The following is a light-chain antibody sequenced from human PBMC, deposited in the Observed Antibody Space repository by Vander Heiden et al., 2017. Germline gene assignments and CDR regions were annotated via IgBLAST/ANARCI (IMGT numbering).Light chain of an antibody. CDR3: QTWGSGIRV. CDR2: VNSDGSQ. Sequence: QVVLTQSPSASASLGASVNLTCTLSGGHTTYAIAWHQKQSEKGPRFLMKVNSDGSQTKGDGIPDRFSGSTSGSERYLTISSLQSDDEADYYCQTWGSGIRVFGGGTKLTVL. J-gene: IGLJ3*02. V-gene: IGLV4-69*01. CDR1: GGHTTYA.